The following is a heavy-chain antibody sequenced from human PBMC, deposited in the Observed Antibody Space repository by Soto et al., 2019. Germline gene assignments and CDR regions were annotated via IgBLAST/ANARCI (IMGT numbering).Heavy chain of an antibody. CDR3: ARTRREDGSAWFDF. J-gene: IGHJ5*01. CDR1: GASISGGVFY. V-gene: IGHV4-30-4*01. CDR2: IYSTGST. D-gene: IGHD3-10*01. Sequence: QVQLQESGPGLVKPSQTLSLTCNVSGASISGGVFYWSWIRQPPGQGLEWMGNIYSTGSTYYHPSLRSRIATSVDTSKNQVSLNLNSLAAADAALYYCARTRREDGSAWFDFWGQGTLVTVSS.